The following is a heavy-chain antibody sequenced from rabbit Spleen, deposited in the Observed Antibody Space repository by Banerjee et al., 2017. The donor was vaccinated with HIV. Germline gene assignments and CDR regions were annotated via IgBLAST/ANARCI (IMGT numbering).Heavy chain of an antibody. V-gene: IGHV1S45*01. CDR1: GFSFSDRDV. J-gene: IGHJ4*01. Sequence: QEQLEESGGGLVKPEGSLTLTCKASGFSFSDRDVMCWVRQAPGKGLEWIGCIGSGTGTTYYATWAKGRFTISKTSSTTVTLQMTSLTAADTATYFCASAYSDIYFDLWGPGTLVTVS. CDR2: IGSGTGTT. D-gene: IGHD6-1*01. CDR3: ASAYSDIYFDL.